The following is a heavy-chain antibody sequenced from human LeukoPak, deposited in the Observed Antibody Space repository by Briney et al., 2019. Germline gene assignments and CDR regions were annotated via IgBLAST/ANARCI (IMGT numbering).Heavy chain of an antibody. CDR3: GRGSAGYPADY. V-gene: IGHV3-66*01. CDR2: IYSGGIT. Sequence: GGSLRLSCEVSGVTVMSNYMSWVRQAPGKGLEWVSHIYSGGITYYADSVKGRFISSRDNSKNTLYLQMNSLRAEDTAVYYCGRGSAGYPADYRGQGTLVIVSS. CDR1: GVTVMSNY. D-gene: IGHD5-12*01. J-gene: IGHJ4*02.